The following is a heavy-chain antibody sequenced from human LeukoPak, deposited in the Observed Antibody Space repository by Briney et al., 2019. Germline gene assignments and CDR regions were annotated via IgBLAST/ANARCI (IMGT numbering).Heavy chain of an antibody. CDR2: IRYDGSNK. CDR1: GFTFSSYG. Sequence: GGSLRLSCAASGFTFSSYGMHWVRRAPGKGLEWVAFIRYDGSNKYYADSVKGRFTISRDNSKNTLYLQMNSLRAEDTAVYYCAKAEYSSSKKSYYYYMDVWGKGTTVTVSS. J-gene: IGHJ6*03. V-gene: IGHV3-30*02. CDR3: AKAEYSSSKKSYYYYMDV. D-gene: IGHD6-6*01.